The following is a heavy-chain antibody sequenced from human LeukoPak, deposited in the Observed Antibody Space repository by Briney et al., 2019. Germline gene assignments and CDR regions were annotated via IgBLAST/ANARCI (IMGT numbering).Heavy chain of an antibody. V-gene: IGHV3-43D*03. CDR3: AKDRMPYYVIFFDAFDI. J-gene: IGHJ3*02. Sequence: GGSLRLSCAASGFTFDDYAMHWVRQAPGKGLEWVSLISWDGGSTYYADSVKGRFTISRDNSKNSLYPQMNSLRAEDTALYYCAKDRMPYYVIFFDAFDIWGQGTMVTVSS. CDR1: GFTFDDYA. CDR2: ISWDGGST. D-gene: IGHD1-26*01.